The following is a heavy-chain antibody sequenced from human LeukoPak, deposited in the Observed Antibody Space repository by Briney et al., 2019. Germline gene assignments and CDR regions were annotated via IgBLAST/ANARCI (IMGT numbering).Heavy chain of an antibody. CDR1: GGSIGWDY. CDR2: ISKSKST. Sequence: PSDTLSLTCTVSGGSIGWDYWSWIRQSAGKGLEWIGRISKSKSTNYNPSFRSRVTMSVDTSKNQFSLNVTSVTAADTAVYYCAREEYFQDSNGYSYYFHSWGQGSLVTVST. CDR3: AREEYFQDSNGYSYYFHS. D-gene: IGHD3-22*01. V-gene: IGHV4-4*07. J-gene: IGHJ4*02.